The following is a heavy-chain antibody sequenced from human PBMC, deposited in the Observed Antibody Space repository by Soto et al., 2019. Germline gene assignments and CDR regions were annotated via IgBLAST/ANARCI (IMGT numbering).Heavy chain of an antibody. D-gene: IGHD4-17*01. CDR3: AKDRDYGDSFPFDG. V-gene: IGHV3-23*01. CDR1: GFTFDNYG. CDR2: IIGNGDMT. J-gene: IGHJ4*02. Sequence: EVQLLEAGGGFVQPGGSLRLSCAASGFTFDNYGMSWVRQAPGKGLEWVSAIIGNGDMTYYADSVKGRFTISRDNSKKTLYLQLNNLRAEDMAIYYCAKDRDYGDSFPFDGWGQGTLVTVS.